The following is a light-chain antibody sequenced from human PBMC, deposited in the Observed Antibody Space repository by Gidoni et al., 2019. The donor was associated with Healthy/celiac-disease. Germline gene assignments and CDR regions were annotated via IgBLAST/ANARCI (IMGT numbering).Light chain of an antibody. CDR3: RQRSNWPLFT. CDR1: QSVSSY. V-gene: IGKV3-11*01. J-gene: IGKJ3*01. Sequence: EIVLTQSPATLSWSPGERATLSCRASQSVSSYLAWYQQKPGQAPRLLIYDASNRATGIPARFSGSGSGTDFTLTISSLEPEDFAVYYCRQRSNWPLFTFGPGTKVDIK. CDR2: DAS.